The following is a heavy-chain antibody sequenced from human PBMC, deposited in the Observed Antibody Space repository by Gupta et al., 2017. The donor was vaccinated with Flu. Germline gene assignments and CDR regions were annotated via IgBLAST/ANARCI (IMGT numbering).Heavy chain of an antibody. J-gene: IGHJ4*02. Sequence: VHLQESGPGLVKPSGTLSLSCAVSGDLISRGDWWRWFRQSPEKGPEWIGEIYQTGSGNYNSTLKSRVIISVDTANNQFSLKLTSVTAADTAMYFCSRSPGGYSTSTYFDAWGQGTLVTVSS. CDR3: SRSPGGYSTSTYFDA. CDR1: GDLISRGDW. V-gene: IGHV4-4*02. CDR2: IYQTGSG. D-gene: IGHD2-2*01.